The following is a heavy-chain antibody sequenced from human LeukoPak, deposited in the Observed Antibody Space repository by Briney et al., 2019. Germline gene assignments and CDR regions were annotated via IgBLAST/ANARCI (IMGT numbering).Heavy chain of an antibody. CDR1: GGTFSSYA. J-gene: IGHJ3*02. V-gene: IGHV1-69*13. CDR2: IIPIFGTA. D-gene: IGHD2-2*01. Sequence: ASVKVSCKASGGTFSSYAISWVRQAPGQGLEWMGGIIPIFGTANYAQKFQGRVTITADESTSTAYMELGSLRSEDTAVYYCAHIVVVPAAKDAFDIWGQGTMVTVSS. CDR3: AHIVVVPAAKDAFDI.